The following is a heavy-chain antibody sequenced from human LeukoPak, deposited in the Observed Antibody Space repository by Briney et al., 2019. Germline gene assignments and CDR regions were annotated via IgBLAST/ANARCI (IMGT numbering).Heavy chain of an antibody. D-gene: IGHD4-17*01. Sequence: PGGSLRLSCAASGFTFSSYGMHWVRQAPGKGLEWVAVILYDGSNKYNADSVKGRFTISRDTSKNTLYLQMSSRRAEDTAVYYCAKAWRAYGDYHTFDIWGQGTMVTVSS. J-gene: IGHJ3*02. CDR3: AKAWRAYGDYHTFDI. CDR2: ILYDGSNK. CDR1: GFTFSSYG. V-gene: IGHV3-30*18.